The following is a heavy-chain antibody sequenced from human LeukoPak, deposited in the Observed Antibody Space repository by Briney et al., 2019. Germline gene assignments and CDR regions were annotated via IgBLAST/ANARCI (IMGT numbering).Heavy chain of an antibody. CDR3: AKIVVVVAATHDAFDI. Sequence: QPGESLRLSCAASGFTFSSYSMVWVRQAPGKGLEYVSGITSNGGTTYYGNSVKGRFTISRDNSKNTLYLQMNSLRAEDTAVYYCAKIVVVVAATHDAFDIWGQGTMVTVSS. CDR2: ITSNGGTT. CDR1: GFTFSSYS. D-gene: IGHD2-15*01. J-gene: IGHJ3*02. V-gene: IGHV3-64*01.